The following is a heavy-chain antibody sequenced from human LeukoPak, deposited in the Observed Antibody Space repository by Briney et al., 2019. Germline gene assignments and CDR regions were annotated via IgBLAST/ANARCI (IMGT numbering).Heavy chain of an antibody. V-gene: IGHV4-59*01. D-gene: IGHD1-26*01. Sequence: SETLSLTCTVYGGSISSYYWSWIRQPPGKGLEWIGYIYYSGSTNYNPSLKSRVTISVDTSKNQFSLKLSSVTAADTAVYYWARAGAVGATTSDAFDIWGQGTMVTVSS. CDR3: ARAGAVGATTSDAFDI. J-gene: IGHJ3*02. CDR2: IYYSGST. CDR1: GGSISSYY.